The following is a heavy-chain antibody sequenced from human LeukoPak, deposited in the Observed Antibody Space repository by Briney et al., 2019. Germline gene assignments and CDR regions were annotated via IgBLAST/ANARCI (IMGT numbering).Heavy chain of an antibody. J-gene: IGHJ5*02. CDR3: ARDRGEESWFDP. V-gene: IGHV1-2*02. D-gene: IGHD3-16*01. CDR1: GYTFTGYY. CDR2: INPNSGGT. Sequence: GASVKVSCKASGYTFTGYYMHWVRQAPRQGLEWMGWINPNSGGTNYAQKFQGRVTMTRDTSISTAYMELSRLRSDDTAVYYCARDRGEESWFDPWGQGTLVTVSS.